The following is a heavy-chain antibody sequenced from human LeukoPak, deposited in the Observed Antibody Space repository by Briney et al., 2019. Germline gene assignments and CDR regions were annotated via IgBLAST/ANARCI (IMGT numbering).Heavy chain of an antibody. Sequence: PGGSLRLSCTAPRFTFSSYWMHWVRQAPGKGLVWVSRINSDGSRTNYADSVKGRFTISRDNSKNTLYLQMNSLRAEDTAVYYCARDRPHYCSSTSCFPMDVWGKGTTVTVSS. V-gene: IGHV3-74*01. D-gene: IGHD2-2*01. CDR2: INSDGSRT. CDR1: RFTFSSYW. J-gene: IGHJ6*04. CDR3: ARDRPHYCSSTSCFPMDV.